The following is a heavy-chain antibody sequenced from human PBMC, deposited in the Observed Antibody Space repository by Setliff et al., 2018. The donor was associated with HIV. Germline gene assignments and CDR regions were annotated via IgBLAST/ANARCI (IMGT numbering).Heavy chain of an antibody. CDR1: GYIFGNYG. D-gene: IGHD1-26*01. V-gene: IGHV1-18*01. CDR2: IGGHNGNT. Sequence: ASVKVSCKASGYIFGNYGINWVRQAPGQGLEWMGWIGGHNGNTNSAQKVQGRVIMTTDTSTSTAYMELRSLRSDDAAVYYCTRGPWSKVVTTDTFDIWGQGTMVTVSS. CDR3: TRGPWSKVVTTDTFDI. J-gene: IGHJ3*02.